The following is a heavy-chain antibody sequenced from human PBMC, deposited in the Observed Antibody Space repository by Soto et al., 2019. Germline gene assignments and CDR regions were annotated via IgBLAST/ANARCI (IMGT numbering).Heavy chain of an antibody. Sequence: EVQLVESGGGLVQPGGSLRLSCVASGFSFRSYWMTWVRQAPGKGLEWVANINQDGSEKYYVDSVKGRFTFSRDNAKNSVYLQMNSLRVDDTAVYYWARAHPRNNYYAMDVWGQGTTVTVSS. CDR2: INQDGSEK. CDR3: ARAHPRNNYYAMDV. J-gene: IGHJ6*02. V-gene: IGHV3-7*01. CDR1: GFSFRSYW.